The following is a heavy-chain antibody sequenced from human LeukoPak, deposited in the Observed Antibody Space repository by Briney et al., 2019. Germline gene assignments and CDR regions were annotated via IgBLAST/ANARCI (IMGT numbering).Heavy chain of an antibody. D-gene: IGHD3-16*01. J-gene: IGHJ4*02. CDR3: ARDRPGGDLVDY. V-gene: IGHV1-2*02. CDR1: GYTFTGYY. Sequence: ASVKVSCKASGYTFTGYYIHWVRQAPGQGLEWMGWINPNSGSTNYAQKFQDRSTMTRDTSNNTAYLELSSLRFDDTAVYYCARDRPGGDLVDYWGQGTLVTVSS. CDR2: INPNSGST.